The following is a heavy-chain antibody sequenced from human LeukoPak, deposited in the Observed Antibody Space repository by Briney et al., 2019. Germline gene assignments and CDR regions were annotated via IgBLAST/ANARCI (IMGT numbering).Heavy chain of an antibody. CDR2: INHSGST. CDR3: AIRIYDFWSGSIDY. D-gene: IGHD3-3*01. Sequence: SETLSLTCAVYGGSFSGYYWSWIRQPPGKGLEWIGEINHSGSTNYNPSLKSRVTISVDTSKNQFSLKLSSVTAADTAVYYCAIRIYDFWSGSIDYWGQGTLVTVSS. V-gene: IGHV4-34*01. CDR1: GGSFSGYY. J-gene: IGHJ4*02.